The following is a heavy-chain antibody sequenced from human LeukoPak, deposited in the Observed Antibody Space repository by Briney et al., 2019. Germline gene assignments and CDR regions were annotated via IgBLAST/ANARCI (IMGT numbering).Heavy chain of an antibody. Sequence: GGSLRLSCGASGFSFSSYAMSWVRQAPGKGLEWVSVISGSGSNTYYADSVKRRFTISRDNSKNTLYLQINGLRAEDTAVYYCAKDRTSGSPSPNWWGQGTLVTVSS. V-gene: IGHV3-23*01. CDR3: AKDRTSGSPSPNW. CDR1: GFSFSSYA. CDR2: ISGSGSNT. D-gene: IGHD3-10*01. J-gene: IGHJ4*02.